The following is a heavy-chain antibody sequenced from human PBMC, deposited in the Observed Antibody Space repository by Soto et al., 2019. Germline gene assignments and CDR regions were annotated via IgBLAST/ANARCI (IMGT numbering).Heavy chain of an antibody. D-gene: IGHD6-19*01. CDR2: IYYSGST. Sequence: ASETLSLTCTVSGGSISSSSYYWGWIRQPPGKGLEWIGSIYYSGSTYYNPSLKSRVTISVDTSKNQFSLKLSSVTAADTAVHYCARPSSSGWNNDYWGQGTLVTVSS. J-gene: IGHJ4*02. CDR3: ARPSSSGWNNDY. CDR1: GGSISSSSYY. V-gene: IGHV4-39*01.